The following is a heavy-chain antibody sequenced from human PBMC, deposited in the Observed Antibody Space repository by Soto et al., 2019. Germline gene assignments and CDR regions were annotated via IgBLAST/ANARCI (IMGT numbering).Heavy chain of an antibody. CDR3: ARRQFNDAFDI. J-gene: IGHJ3*02. Sequence: SETLSLTCAVSGGSISSGGYYWSWIRQHPGKDLEWIGYIYYSGSTYYNPSLKSRVTISVDTSKNQFSLKLSSVTAADTAVYYCARRQFNDAFDIWGQATMVTVSS. CDR1: GGSISSGGYY. V-gene: IGHV4-31*11. CDR2: IYYSGST.